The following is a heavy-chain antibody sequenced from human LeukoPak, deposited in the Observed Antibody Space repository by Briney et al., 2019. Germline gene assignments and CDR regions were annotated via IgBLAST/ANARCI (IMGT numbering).Heavy chain of an antibody. J-gene: IGHJ5*02. V-gene: IGHV5-51*01. D-gene: IGHD2-2*02. CDR2: IYPGDSDT. Sequence: GESLKISCQGPGYRFTSYWIGWVRQMPGKGLEWMGIIYPGDSDTRYSPSFQGPVHISADKSIRTAYLQWSSLKASDTAMYYCARHTYDCSSTSCYSFDPWGQGTLVTVSS. CDR1: GYRFTSYW. CDR3: ARHTYDCSSTSCYSFDP.